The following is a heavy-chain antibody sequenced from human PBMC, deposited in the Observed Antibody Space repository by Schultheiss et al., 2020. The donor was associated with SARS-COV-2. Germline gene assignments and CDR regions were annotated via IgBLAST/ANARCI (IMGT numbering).Heavy chain of an antibody. CDR3: ARGLDVWGSYPPGWFDP. J-gene: IGHJ5*02. D-gene: IGHD3-16*02. V-gene: IGHV4-39*07. CDR1: GGSISSSSYY. Sequence: SETLSLTCTVSGGSISSSSYYWGWIRQPPGKGLEWIGEINHSGSTNYNPSLKSRVTMSVDTSKNQFSLKLSSVTAADTAVYYCARGLDVWGSYPPGWFDPWGQGTLVTVSS. CDR2: INHSGST.